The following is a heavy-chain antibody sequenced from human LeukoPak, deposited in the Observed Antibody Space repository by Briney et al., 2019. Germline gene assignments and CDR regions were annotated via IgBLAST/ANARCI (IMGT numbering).Heavy chain of an antibody. Sequence: SVKVSCKASGGTFSSYTISWVRQAPGQGLEWMGRIIPILGIANYAQKFQGRVTITADKSTSTAYMELSSLRSEDTAVYYCARCGSGRSTVFDPWGQGTLVTVSS. D-gene: IGHD6-19*01. CDR2: IIPILGIA. CDR1: GGTFSSYT. V-gene: IGHV1-69*02. J-gene: IGHJ5*02. CDR3: ARCGSGRSTVFDP.